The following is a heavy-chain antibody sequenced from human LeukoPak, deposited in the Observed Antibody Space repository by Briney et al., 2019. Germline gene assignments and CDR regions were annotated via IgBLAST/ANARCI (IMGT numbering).Heavy chain of an antibody. CDR3: ARVMFPEYDFWSGYLVDY. V-gene: IGHV3-48*03. CDR2: ISSSGSTI. Sequence: GGSLRLSCAASGFTFSSYEMNRVRQAPGKGLGWVSYISSSGSTIYYADSVKGRFTISRDNAKNSLYLQMNSLRAEDTAVYYCARVMFPEYDFWSGYLVDYWGQGTLVTVSS. D-gene: IGHD3-3*01. J-gene: IGHJ4*02. CDR1: GFTFSSYE.